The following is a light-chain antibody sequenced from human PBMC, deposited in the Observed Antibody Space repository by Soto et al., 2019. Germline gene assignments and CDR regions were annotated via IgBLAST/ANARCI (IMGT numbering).Light chain of an antibody. V-gene: IGKV3-20*01. CDR2: GSS. CDR1: PSVSKNY. CDR3: QQYGSSPPYT. J-gene: IGKJ2*01. Sequence: EVVLTQSPGTLSLSPGERAYLSCRASPSVSKNYLAWYQQKPGQSPKLLIFGSSDRATGIPDRFSGSGSGTDFTLTISRLEPEDFAVYYCQQYGSSPPYTFGQGTKLEIK.